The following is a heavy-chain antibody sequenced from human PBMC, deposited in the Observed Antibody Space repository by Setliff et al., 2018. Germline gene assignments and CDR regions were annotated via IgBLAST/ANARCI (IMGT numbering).Heavy chain of an antibody. D-gene: IGHD3-3*01. J-gene: IGHJ5*02. CDR3: ARAGPTVTFFRVLVISWWDP. Sequence: SETLSLTCTVSGDSISSGSYYWAWIRQPAGKGLEWIGHFHTGGSTNYNRSLRSRVSISVDTFKSQFSLKLSSVTAADTATYYCARAGPTVTFFRVLVISWWDPWGQGSLVTVSS. CDR2: FHTGGST. V-gene: IGHV4-61*09. CDR1: GDSISSGSYY.